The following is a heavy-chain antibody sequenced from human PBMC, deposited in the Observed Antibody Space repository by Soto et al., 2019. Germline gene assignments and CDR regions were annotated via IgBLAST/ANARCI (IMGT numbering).Heavy chain of an antibody. CDR1: GYTFTGYY. J-gene: IGHJ5*02. Sequence: ASVKVSCKASGYTFTGYYMHWVRQAPGQGLEWMGWINPNSGGTNYAQKFQGWVTMTRDTSISTAYMELSRLRSDDTAVYYCARDPRGYCSGGSCYSSWFDPWGQGTLVTVSS. D-gene: IGHD2-15*01. V-gene: IGHV1-2*04. CDR3: ARDPRGYCSGGSCYSSWFDP. CDR2: INPNSGGT.